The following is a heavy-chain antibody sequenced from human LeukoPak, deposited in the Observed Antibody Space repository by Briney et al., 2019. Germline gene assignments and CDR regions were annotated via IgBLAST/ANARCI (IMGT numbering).Heavy chain of an antibody. CDR1: GFTFSSYA. D-gene: IGHD2-21*01. CDR2: ISGSGGST. CDR3: ARSLHISAPFDV. J-gene: IGHJ4*02. Sequence: GGSLRLSCAASGFTFSSYAMSWVRQAPGKGLEWVSTISGSGGSTYYADSVKGRFTIFRDNSKNTLYLRMNSLTAADTAVYYCARSLHISAPFDVWGQGTLVTVSS. V-gene: IGHV3-23*01.